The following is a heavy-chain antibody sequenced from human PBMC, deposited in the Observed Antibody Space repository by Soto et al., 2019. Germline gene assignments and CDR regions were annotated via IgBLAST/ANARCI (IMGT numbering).Heavy chain of an antibody. CDR2: ISAYNGNT. D-gene: IGHD3-3*01. J-gene: IGHJ4*02. Sequence: QVQLVQSGAEVKKPGASVKVSCKASGYTFTSYGISWVRQAPGQGLEWMGWISAYNGNTNYAQKHQGRVTMTTDTSTSTAYMELRSLRSEDTAVYYCARDIEGFTIFGVVTDTKFDYWGQGTLVTVSS. V-gene: IGHV1-18*01. CDR1: GYTFTSYG. CDR3: ARDIEGFTIFGVVTDTKFDY.